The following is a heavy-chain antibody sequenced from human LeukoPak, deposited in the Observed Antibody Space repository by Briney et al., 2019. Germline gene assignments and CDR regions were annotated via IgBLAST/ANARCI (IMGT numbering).Heavy chain of an antibody. CDR2: ISGSGGST. V-gene: IGHV3-23*01. Sequence: PGGSLRLSCAASGFTFSSYAMSWVRQAPGKGLEWVSGISGSGGSTNYADSVKGRFTISRDNSKNTLYLQMNSLRVEDTAVYYCAKEYYDFWSGQGAFDIWGQGTMATVSS. CDR1: GFTFSSYA. D-gene: IGHD3-3*01. CDR3: AKEYYDFWSGQGAFDI. J-gene: IGHJ3*02.